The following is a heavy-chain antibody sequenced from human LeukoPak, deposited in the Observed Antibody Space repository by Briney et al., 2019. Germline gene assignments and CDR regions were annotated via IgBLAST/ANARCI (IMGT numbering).Heavy chain of an antibody. CDR2: ISGSGGST. J-gene: IGHJ4*02. CDR3: AKSNWNDVQDY. D-gene: IGHD1-1*01. CDR1: GYTFSGYA. Sequence: PGGSLRLSCAASGYTFSGYAMSWDRQAPGKGLEWVSAISGSGGSTYYADSVKGRFTISRDNSKNTLYLQMNSLRAEDTAVYYCAKSNWNDVQDYWGQGALVTVSS. V-gene: IGHV3-23*01.